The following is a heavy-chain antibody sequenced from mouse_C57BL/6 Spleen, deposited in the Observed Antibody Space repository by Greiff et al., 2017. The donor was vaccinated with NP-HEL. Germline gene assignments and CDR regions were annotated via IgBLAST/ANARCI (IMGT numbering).Heavy chain of an antibody. CDR2: IDPENGDT. CDR1: GFNIKDDY. D-gene: IGHD2-3*01. V-gene: IGHV14-4*01. J-gene: IGHJ2*01. CDR3: TTHDGYFDY. Sequence: VQLQQSGAELVRPGASVKLSCTASGFNIKDDYMHWVKQRPEQGLEWIGWIDPENGDTEYASKFQGKATITADTSSNTAYLQLSSLTSEDTAVYYCTTHDGYFDYWGQGTTLTVSS.